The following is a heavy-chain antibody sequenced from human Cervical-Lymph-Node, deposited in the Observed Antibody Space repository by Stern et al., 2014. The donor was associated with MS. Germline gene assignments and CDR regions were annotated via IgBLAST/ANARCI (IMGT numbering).Heavy chain of an antibody. J-gene: IGHJ5*02. CDR2: NYYRGTT. V-gene: IGHV4-59*11. Sequence: QLQLQESGPGLLRPSETLSLTCNVSGASITSHFWSWIRQPPGKGLEWIGYNYYRGTTNYNASLKGRVAISINTSKTQFSLRLSSVTAADTAVYYCARATDLWGQGILVTVSS. CDR3: ARATDL. CDR1: GASITSHF.